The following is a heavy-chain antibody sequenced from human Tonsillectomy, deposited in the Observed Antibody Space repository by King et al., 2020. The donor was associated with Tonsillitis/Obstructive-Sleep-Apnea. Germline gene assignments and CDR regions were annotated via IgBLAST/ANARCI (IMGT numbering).Heavy chain of an antibody. D-gene: IGHD3-3*01. CDR2: ISYDGSNE. V-gene: IGHV3-30*04. Sequence: VQLVESGGGMVQPGRSLRLSCAASGFTFSSYPIHWVRQAPGKGLEWVAVISYDGSNEYYTDSVKGRFTISRDNSKNTLYLQMNSLRAEDTDVYYCARDTFWRRDSYGMDVWGKGTTVSVSS. J-gene: IGHJ6*04. CDR1: GFTFSSYP. CDR3: ARDTFWRRDSYGMDV.